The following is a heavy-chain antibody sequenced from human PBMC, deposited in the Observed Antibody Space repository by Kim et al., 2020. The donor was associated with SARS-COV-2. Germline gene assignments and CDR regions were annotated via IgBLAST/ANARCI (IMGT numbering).Heavy chain of an antibody. D-gene: IGHD3-10*01. J-gene: IGHJ4*02. CDR1: GFTFSSYG. Sequence: GGSLRLSCAASGFTFSSYGMHWVRQAPGKGLEWVAVIWYDGSNKYYADSVKGRFTISRDNSKNTLYLQMNSLRAEDTAVYYCAREMVPYYYGSGSYYMLDYCGQGTLVTVSS. CDR3: AREMVPYYYGSGSYYMLDY. V-gene: IGHV3-33*01. CDR2: IWYDGSNK.